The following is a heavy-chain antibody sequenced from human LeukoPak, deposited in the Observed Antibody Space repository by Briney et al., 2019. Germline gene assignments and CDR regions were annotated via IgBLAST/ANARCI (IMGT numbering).Heavy chain of an antibody. V-gene: IGHV4-30-4*08. D-gene: IGHD2-21*01. CDR2: IYYSGST. CDR3: ARGHYCGGDCHPISDAFDI. CDR1: GGSISSGDYY. J-gene: IGHJ3*02. Sequence: SQTLSLTCTVSGGSISSGDYYWSWIRQPPGKGLEWIGYIYYSGSTYYNPSLKSRVTISVDTSKNQFSLKLSSVTAADTAVYYCARGHYCGGDCHPISDAFDIWGRGTMVTVSS.